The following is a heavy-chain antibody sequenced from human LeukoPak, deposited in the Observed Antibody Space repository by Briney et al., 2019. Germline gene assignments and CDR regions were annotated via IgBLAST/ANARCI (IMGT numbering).Heavy chain of an antibody. CDR2: ISGSGGST. CDR3: AKGKGAMVRGITPSPFDY. D-gene: IGHD3-10*01. Sequence: GGSLRLSSAASGFTFSSYAMSWVRQAPGKGLEWASPISGSGGSTYYADSVKGRFTISRDNSKNTLYLQMNSLRAEDTAVYYCAKGKGAMVRGITPSPFDYWGQGTLVTVSS. V-gene: IGHV3-23*01. J-gene: IGHJ4*02. CDR1: GFTFSSYA.